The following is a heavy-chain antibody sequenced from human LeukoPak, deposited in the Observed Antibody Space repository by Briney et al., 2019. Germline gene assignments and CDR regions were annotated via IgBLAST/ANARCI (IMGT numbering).Heavy chain of an antibody. V-gene: IGHV3-53*01. CDR3: AREDSSSWSLGY. CDR2: IYSGGST. CDR1: GFTVSSNY. J-gene: IGHJ4*02. Sequence: PGGSLRLSCAASGFTVSSNYMSWVRQAPGKGLEWVSVIYSGGSTYYADSVKGRFTISRDNSKNTLYLQMNSLRAEDTAVYYCAREDSSSWSLGYWGQGTLVTVSS. D-gene: IGHD6-13*01.